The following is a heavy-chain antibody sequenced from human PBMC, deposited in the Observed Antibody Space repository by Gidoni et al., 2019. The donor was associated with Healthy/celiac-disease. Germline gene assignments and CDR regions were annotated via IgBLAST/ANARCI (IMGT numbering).Heavy chain of an antibody. CDR3: ARDAGTYDSSGYYYRLSAFDI. CDR2: IYYSGTT. V-gene: IGHV4-31*03. D-gene: IGHD3-22*01. CDR1: GGSISSGGYY. J-gene: IGHJ3*02. Sequence: QVQLQESGPGLVKPSQTLSLTCTVSGGSISSGGYYWSWIRQHPGKGLEWIGYIYYSGTTYYNPSLKSRVTISVDTSKNQFSLKLSSVTAADTAVYYWARDAGTYDSSGYYYRLSAFDIWGQGTMVTVSS.